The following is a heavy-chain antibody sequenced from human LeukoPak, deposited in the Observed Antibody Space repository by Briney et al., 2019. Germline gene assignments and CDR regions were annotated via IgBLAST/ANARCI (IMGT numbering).Heavy chain of an antibody. CDR1: GFIFTNYA. J-gene: IGHJ4*02. Sequence: GGSLRLSCAASGFIFTNYAMSWVRQAPGKGLEWVANINQDGSEKYYVDSVKGRFTISRDNAKNSLYLQMNSLRAEDTAVYYCARDAGGYSSGWYPGYWGQGTLVTVSS. CDR2: INQDGSEK. V-gene: IGHV3-7*03. D-gene: IGHD6-19*01. CDR3: ARDAGGYSSGWYPGY.